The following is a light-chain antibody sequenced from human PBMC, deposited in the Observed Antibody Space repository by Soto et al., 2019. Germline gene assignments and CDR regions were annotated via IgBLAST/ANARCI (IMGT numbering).Light chain of an antibody. Sequence: DIQMTQSPSSLSASVGDTVTITCQTSQSISSYLNWYQQKPGKAPKLLIYAASTLQSGVPSRFSGSGSGTDFTLTISSLQPEDFATYYCQQSYGTPRTFGQGTKLEIK. CDR1: QSISSY. J-gene: IGKJ2*01. CDR3: QQSYGTPRT. V-gene: IGKV1-39*01. CDR2: AAS.